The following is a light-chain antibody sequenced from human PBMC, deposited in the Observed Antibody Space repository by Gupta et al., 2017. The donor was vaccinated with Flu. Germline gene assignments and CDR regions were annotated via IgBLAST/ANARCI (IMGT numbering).Light chain of an antibody. CDR2: DNS. CDR3: RVWDHSRENPGV. Sequence: CGGTKLTRKRVHGYQQKPGEAPVLVIYDNSDRPSGIPDRISCATSANLATLTISRVEAGDEADEFGRVWDHSRENPGVFGGGTKLTV. CDR1: KLTRKR. J-gene: IGLJ3*02. V-gene: IGLV3-21*02.